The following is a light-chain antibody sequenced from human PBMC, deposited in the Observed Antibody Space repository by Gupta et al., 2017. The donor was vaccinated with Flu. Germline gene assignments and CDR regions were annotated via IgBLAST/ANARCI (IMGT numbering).Light chain of an antibody. CDR2: DNN. Sequence: QSVLTQPPSASGTPGQRVTISCSGSRSDIGSNIVNWYQQVPGTAPRLLIYDNNKRPLGVPDRVSGSKSGTSDSLAIRGLKSEDEDEYVCAKWDDTLKRQVFGGGTKLTVL. V-gene: IGLV1-44*01. CDR3: AKWDDTLKRQV. J-gene: IGLJ3*02. CDR1: RSDIGSNI.